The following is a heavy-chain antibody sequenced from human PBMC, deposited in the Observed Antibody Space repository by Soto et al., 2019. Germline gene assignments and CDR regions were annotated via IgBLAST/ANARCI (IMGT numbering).Heavy chain of an antibody. D-gene: IGHD2-15*01. Sequence: GGSLIISCAASGFTFSCSSMRWVRQASGKGLEWVGRIRNKANSYATAYAASVKGRFTISRDDSKNTAYLQMNSLKTEDTAVYYCTSHSPEDMIRKWGQGTLVTVSS. CDR2: IRNKANSYAT. J-gene: IGHJ4*02. CDR1: GFTFSCSS. V-gene: IGHV3-73*01. CDR3: TSHSPEDMIRK.